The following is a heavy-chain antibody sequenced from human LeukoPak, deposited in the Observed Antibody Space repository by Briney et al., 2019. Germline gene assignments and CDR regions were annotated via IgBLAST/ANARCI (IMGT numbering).Heavy chain of an antibody. V-gene: IGHV1-46*01. D-gene: IGHD3-16*01. CDR1: GYTFTSYY. CDR3: ARAEKTTYVLDY. J-gene: IGHJ4*02. CDR2: INPSGGST. Sequence: PGGSLRLSCEASGYTFTSYYMHWVRQAPGQGLEWMGIINPSGGSTSYAQKFQGRVTMTRDTSTSTVYMELSSLRSEDTAVYYCARAEKTTYVLDYWGQGSLVTVSS.